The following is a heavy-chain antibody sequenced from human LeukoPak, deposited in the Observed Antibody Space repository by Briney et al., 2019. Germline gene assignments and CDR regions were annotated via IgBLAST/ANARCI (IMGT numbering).Heavy chain of an antibody. Sequence: PGGSLRLSCAASGFTFRSYSMNWVRQAPGKGLEWIGEINHSGSTNYNPSLKSRVTISVDTSKNQFSLNLSSVTAADTAVYYCARGILSALDYGDYFDYWGQGTLVTVSS. CDR2: INHSGST. J-gene: IGHJ4*02. V-gene: IGHV4-34*01. CDR1: GFTFRSYS. D-gene: IGHD4-17*01. CDR3: ARGILSALDYGDYFDY.